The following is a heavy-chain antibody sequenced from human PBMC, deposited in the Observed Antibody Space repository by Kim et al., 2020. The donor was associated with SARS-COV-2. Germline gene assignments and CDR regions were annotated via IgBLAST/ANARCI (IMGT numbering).Heavy chain of an antibody. CDR1: GFIVSSNY. CDR3: ARDSRSKCPDICYGYGMDV. Sequence: GGSLRLSCSASGFIVSSNYIHWVRQAPGKGLEWLSVVYSHGGTYYADSVKGRFIISRDNSRNTVYLQMNGLRAEDTAIYFCARDSRSKCPDICYGYGMDVWGQGTTVTVSS. CDR2: VYSHGGT. J-gene: IGHJ6*02. D-gene: IGHD3-16*01. V-gene: IGHV3-53*01.